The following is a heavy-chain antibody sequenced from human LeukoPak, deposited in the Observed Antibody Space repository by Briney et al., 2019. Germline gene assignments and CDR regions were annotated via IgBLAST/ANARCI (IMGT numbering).Heavy chain of an antibody. CDR1: GGSINSDY. CDR2: VYFSGST. D-gene: IGHD3-10*01. J-gene: IGHJ3*02. V-gene: IGHV4-59*08. CDR3: ARHTMVTPFDI. Sequence: SETLSLTCSVSGGSINSDYWSWIRQPPGKGLEWIGYVYFSGSTDYSPSLKSRVTISIDTSMHQFSLRLSSVTAADTAVYYCARHTMVTPFDIWGQGTTVTVSS.